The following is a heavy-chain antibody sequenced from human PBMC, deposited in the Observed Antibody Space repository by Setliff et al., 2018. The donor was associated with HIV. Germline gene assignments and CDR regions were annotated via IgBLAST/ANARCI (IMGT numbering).Heavy chain of an antibody. CDR1: GGSISSYY. CDR2: IYTSGST. J-gene: IGHJ5*02. CDR3: ARLGRPYSGQGWFDP. D-gene: IGHD5-12*01. V-gene: IGHV4-4*09. Sequence: PSETLSLTCTVSGGSISSYYWSWIRQPPGKGLEWIGYIYTSGSTNYNPSLKSRVTISVDTSKNQFFLNLSSVTATDSAVYYCARLGRPYSGQGWFDPWGQGTLVTVSS.